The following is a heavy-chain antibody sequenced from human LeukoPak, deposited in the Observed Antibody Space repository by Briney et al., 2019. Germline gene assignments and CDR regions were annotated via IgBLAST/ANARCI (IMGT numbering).Heavy chain of an antibody. V-gene: IGHV1-46*01. D-gene: IGHD6-13*01. CDR3: ARGAGQQLRWYFDL. CDR2: INPNDGST. CDR1: GYTFTSKH. Sequence: ASVKVSCKASGYTFTSKHIHWVRQAPGQGLEWMGIINPNDGSTTYAQKFQGRVTMTSDTSTSTVYMELSSLRSEDTAVYYCARGAGQQLRWYFDLWGRGTLVTVSS. J-gene: IGHJ2*01.